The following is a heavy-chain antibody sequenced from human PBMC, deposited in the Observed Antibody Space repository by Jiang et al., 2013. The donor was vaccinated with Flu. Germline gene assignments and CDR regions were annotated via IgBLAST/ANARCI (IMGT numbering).Heavy chain of an antibody. D-gene: IGHD6-13*01. Sequence: LEWVSSISSSSSYIYYADSVKGRFTISRDNAKNSLYLQMNSLRAEDTAVYYCARDPYSSSWSDELFQHWGQGTLVTVSS. V-gene: IGHV3-21*01. CDR3: ARDPYSSSWSDELFQH. J-gene: IGHJ1*01. CDR2: ISSSSSYI.